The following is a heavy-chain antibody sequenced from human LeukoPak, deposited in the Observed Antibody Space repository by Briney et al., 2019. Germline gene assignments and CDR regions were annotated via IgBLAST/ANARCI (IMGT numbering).Heavy chain of an antibody. J-gene: IGHJ4*02. D-gene: IGHD5-18*01. CDR1: GYTFTSYG. CDR3: ASSRGTAMVTWFDY. Sequence: ASVKVSCKASGYTFTSYGISWVRQAPGQGLEWMGWISAYNGNTNYAQKHQGRVTMTTDTSTSTAYMELRSLRSDDTAVYYCASSRGTAMVTWFDYWGQGTLVTVSS. V-gene: IGHV1-18*01. CDR2: ISAYNGNT.